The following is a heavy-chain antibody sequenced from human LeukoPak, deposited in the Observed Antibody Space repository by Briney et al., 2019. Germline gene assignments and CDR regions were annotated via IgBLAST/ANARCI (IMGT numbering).Heavy chain of an antibody. CDR2: ISWNSGTI. J-gene: IGHJ6*04. CDR1: GFTFDDYA. Sequence: GGSLRLSCAASGFTFDDYAMPWVRQAPGKGLEWVSGISWNSGTIGYADSVKGRFTISRDNAKDSLYLQMNSLRADDTALYYCAKAMVRGVDYYGMAVWGKGTTVTVPS. CDR3: AKAMVRGVDYYGMAV. D-gene: IGHD3-10*01. V-gene: IGHV3-9*01.